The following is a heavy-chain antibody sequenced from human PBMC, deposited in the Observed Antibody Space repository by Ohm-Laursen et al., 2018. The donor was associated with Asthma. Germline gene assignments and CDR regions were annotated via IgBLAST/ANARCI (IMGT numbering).Heavy chain of an antibody. CDR3: ARIGPEWELPGREYSLHH. Sequence: SLRLSCSASGFPFSLYAMDWVRQAPGKGLEWLSYISNDITTIYYADSVKGRFTTSRDNARNSVYLQMNSLRAEDTALYYCARIGPEWELPGREYSLHHWGEGTLVTVSS. V-gene: IGHV3-48*04. CDR2: ISNDITTI. D-gene: IGHD1-26*01. J-gene: IGHJ1*01. CDR1: GFPFSLYA.